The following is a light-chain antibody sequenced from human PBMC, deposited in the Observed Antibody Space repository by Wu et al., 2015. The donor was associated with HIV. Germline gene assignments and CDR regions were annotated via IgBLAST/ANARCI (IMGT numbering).Light chain of an antibody. CDR3: QQRGNWPLT. CDR1: QSVSSN. V-gene: IGKV3D-15*01. CDR2: GAS. Sequence: EIVMTQSPATLSVSPGERATLSCRASQSVSSNLAWYQQKPGQAPRLLIYGASIRATGIPGRFSGSGSGTDFTLTISSLEPEDFAIYYCQQRGNWPLTFGQGTRLEIK. J-gene: IGKJ5*01.